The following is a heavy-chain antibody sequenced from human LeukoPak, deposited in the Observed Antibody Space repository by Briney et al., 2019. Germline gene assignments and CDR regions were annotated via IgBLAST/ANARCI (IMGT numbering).Heavy chain of an antibody. J-gene: IGHJ2*01. Sequence: NPSETLSLTCTVSGGSIRSYYWSWIRQPPGKGLEWIGYIYYSGSTNYNPSLKSRVTISVDTSKNQFSLKLSSVTAADTAVYYRARVYYSSSYDYWYFDLWGRGTLVTVSS. CDR2: IYYSGST. V-gene: IGHV4-59*01. D-gene: IGHD6-13*01. CDR1: GGSIRSYY. CDR3: ARVYYSSSYDYWYFDL.